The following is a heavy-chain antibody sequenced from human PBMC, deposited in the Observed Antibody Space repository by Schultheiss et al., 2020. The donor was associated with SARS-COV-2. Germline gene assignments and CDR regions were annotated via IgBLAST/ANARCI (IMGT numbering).Heavy chain of an antibody. V-gene: IGHV1-69*13. CDR2: IIPIFGTA. Sequence: SVKVSCKASGYSFTSYYMHWVRQAPGQGLEWMGWIIPIFGTANYAQKFQGRVTITADESTSTAYMELSSLRSEDTAVYYCARASEYCSSTSCYDGMDVWGQGTTVTVSS. CDR3: ARASEYCSSTSCYDGMDV. CDR1: GYSFTSYY. D-gene: IGHD2-2*01. J-gene: IGHJ6*02.